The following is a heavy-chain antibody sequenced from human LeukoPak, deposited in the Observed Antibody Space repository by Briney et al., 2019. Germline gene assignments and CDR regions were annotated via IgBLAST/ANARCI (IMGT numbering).Heavy chain of an antibody. V-gene: IGHV3-43*01. CDR1: GFTFDDYT. CDR3: LKGQSTSWYNWFDP. J-gene: IGHJ5*02. Sequence: GGSLRLSCAASGFTFDDYTMHWVRQPPGKGLEWVSLISWDGGRTSYAETVKGRFTISRDNSKNSLYLQMNSLRTEDTALYDCLKGQSTSWYNWFDPWGQGTLVTVSS. D-gene: IGHD6-13*01. CDR2: ISWDGGRT.